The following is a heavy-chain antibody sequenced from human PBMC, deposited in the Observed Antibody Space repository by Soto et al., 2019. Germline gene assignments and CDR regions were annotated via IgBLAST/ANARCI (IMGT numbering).Heavy chain of an antibody. D-gene: IGHD2-8*01. CDR2: ISGTGTTT. Sequence: GGSLRLSCAASGFTFSSYAMTWVRQAPGKGLEWVSTISGTGTTTYYADSVKGRFTISRDNSKNTLYLQMNSLRTEDTAVYYCVKAVYLLDFDYWGQGTLVTVS. CDR3: VKAVYLLDFDY. CDR1: GFTFSSYA. V-gene: IGHV3-23*01. J-gene: IGHJ4*02.